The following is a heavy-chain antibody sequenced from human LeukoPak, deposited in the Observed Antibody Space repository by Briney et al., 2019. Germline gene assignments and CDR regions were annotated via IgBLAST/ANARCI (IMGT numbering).Heavy chain of an antibody. J-gene: IGHJ4*02. Sequence: GGSLRLSCAASGFTVSTNYMSWVRQAPGKGLEWVSVIYSGGSTYYADSVKGRFTISRHNSENTLYLQMNSLRAEDTAVYYCARGGYYDSSGYYPFDYWGQGTLVTVSS. CDR1: GFTVSTNY. D-gene: IGHD3-22*01. CDR3: ARGGYYDSSGYYPFDY. V-gene: IGHV3-53*04. CDR2: IYSGGST.